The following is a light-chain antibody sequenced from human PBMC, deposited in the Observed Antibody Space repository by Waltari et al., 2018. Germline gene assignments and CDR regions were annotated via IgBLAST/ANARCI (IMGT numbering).Light chain of an antibody. CDR3: MQSIQLPRT. V-gene: IGKV2D-29*01. CDR1: QSLLHSDGRTY. Sequence: DILLTQSPLSLSVTPGQPASISCKSSQSLLHSDGRTYLYWYLQKPGQPPQLLIHEVSNRCSGAPDRFSGSGSGTDFTLKISRVETEDVGLYYCMQSIQLPRTFGQGTKVEIK. J-gene: IGKJ1*01. CDR2: EVS.